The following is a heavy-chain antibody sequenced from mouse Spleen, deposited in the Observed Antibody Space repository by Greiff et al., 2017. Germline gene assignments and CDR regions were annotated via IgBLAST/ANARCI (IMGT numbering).Heavy chain of an antibody. CDR2: IWSGGST. J-gene: IGHJ4*01. CDR1: GFSLTSYG. Sequence: VQRVESGPGLVQPSQSLSITCTVSGFSLTSYGVHWVRQSPGKGLEWLGVIWSGGSTDYNAAFISRLSISKDNSKSQVFFKMNSLQADDTAIYYCARNNWDRDYYAMDYWGQGTSVTVSS. V-gene: IGHV2-2*01. D-gene: IGHD4-1*01. CDR3: ARNNWDRDYYAMDY.